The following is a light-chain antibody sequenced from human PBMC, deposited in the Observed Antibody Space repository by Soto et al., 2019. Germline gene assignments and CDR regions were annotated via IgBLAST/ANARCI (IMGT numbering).Light chain of an antibody. CDR3: QQYVSPPIT. J-gene: IGKJ5*01. Sequence: EIVMTQSPATLSVSPGERATLSCRASQSISSNLAWYQQKPGQAPSLLIYGASSRATGIPDRFSGSGSGTDFTLTISRLEPDDFAVYYCQQYVSPPITFGQGTRLEIK. CDR2: GAS. CDR1: QSISSN. V-gene: IGKV3-20*01.